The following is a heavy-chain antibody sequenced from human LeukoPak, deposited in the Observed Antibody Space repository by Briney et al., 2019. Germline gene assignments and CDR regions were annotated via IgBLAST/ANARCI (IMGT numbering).Heavy chain of an antibody. CDR2: IYTSGST. Sequence: SETLSLTCTVSGGSISSYYWSWIRQPAGKGLEWIGRIYTSGSTNYNPSLKSRVTMSVDTSKNQFSLKLSSVTAADTAVYYCARGDKLLWFGESLHYYMDVWGKGTTVTISS. CDR3: ARGDKLLWFGESLHYYMDV. D-gene: IGHD3-10*01. CDR1: GGSISSYY. V-gene: IGHV4-4*07. J-gene: IGHJ6*03.